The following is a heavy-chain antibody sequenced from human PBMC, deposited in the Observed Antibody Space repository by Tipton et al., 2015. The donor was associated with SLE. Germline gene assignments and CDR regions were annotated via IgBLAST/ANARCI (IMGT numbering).Heavy chain of an antibody. Sequence: GLVKPSETLSLTCTVSGGSISSYYWSWIRQPPGKGLERIGYIYHSGATNYNPSLKSRVTISLDASKNQFSLRLMSLTAADTAIYYCARGSNWFDPWGPGTLVTVSS. CDR1: GGSISSYY. J-gene: IGHJ5*02. V-gene: IGHV4-59*01. CDR3: ARGSNWFDP. CDR2: IYHSGAT.